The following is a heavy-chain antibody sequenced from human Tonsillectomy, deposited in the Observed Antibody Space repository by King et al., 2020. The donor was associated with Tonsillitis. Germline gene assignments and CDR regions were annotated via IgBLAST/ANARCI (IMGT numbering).Heavy chain of an antibody. CDR2: ISYDGSNK. D-gene: IGHD6-19*01. J-gene: IGHJ4*02. Sequence: VQLVESGGGVVQPGRSLRLSCAASGFTFSSYGMHWVRQAPGKGLEWVAVISYDGSNKYYADSVKGRFTISRDNSKNTLYLQMNSLRAEDTAVYYCAKDLYSSGWPFDYWGQGTLVTVSS. CDR3: AKDLYSSGWPFDY. CDR1: GFTFSSYG. V-gene: IGHV3-30*18.